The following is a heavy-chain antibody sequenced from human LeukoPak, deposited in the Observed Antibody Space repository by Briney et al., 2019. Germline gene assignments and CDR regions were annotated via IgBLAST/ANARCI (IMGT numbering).Heavy chain of an antibody. Sequence: ASVTVSCKASGYTFTGFYMHWVRQAPGQGLEWMGRINPKSGDTNYAQKFQSRVTMTRDTSISTSYMELSRLRSGDTAVYYCARDLVGLRPQDYWGQGTLVTVS. D-gene: IGHD3/OR15-3a*01. CDR3: ARDLVGLRPQDY. V-gene: IGHV1-2*02. CDR1: GYTFTGFY. CDR2: INPKSGDT. J-gene: IGHJ4*02.